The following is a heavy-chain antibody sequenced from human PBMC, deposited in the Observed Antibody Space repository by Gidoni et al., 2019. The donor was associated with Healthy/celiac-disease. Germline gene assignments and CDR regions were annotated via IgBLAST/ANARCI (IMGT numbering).Heavy chain of an antibody. CDR3: ARAKVGATYYFDY. CDR2: IWYDGSNK. D-gene: IGHD1-26*01. CDR1: GFTFSSYG. Sequence: QVQLVESGGGVVQPGRSLRLSCAASGFTFSSYGMHWVRQAPGKGLEWVAVIWYDGSNKYYADSVKGRFTISRDNSKNTLYLQMNSLRAEDTAVYYCARAKVGATYYFDYWGQGTLVTVSS. J-gene: IGHJ4*02. V-gene: IGHV3-33*01.